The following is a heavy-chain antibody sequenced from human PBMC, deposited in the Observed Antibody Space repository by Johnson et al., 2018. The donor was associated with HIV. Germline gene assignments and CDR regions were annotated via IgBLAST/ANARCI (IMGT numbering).Heavy chain of an antibody. Sequence: VQLVESGGTLVQPGGSLRLSCAASGFTFSTYAMHWVRQAPGKGLEWVSVIYSGGKTYYADSVKGRFTITSDNSKNTLYLKMNSLRAEDTAVYYCASDYGGTKDAFDIWGQGTMVTVSS. CDR1: GFTFSTYA. D-gene: IGHD4/OR15-4a*01. CDR3: ASDYGGTKDAFDI. V-gene: IGHV3-23*03. J-gene: IGHJ3*02. CDR2: IYSGGKT.